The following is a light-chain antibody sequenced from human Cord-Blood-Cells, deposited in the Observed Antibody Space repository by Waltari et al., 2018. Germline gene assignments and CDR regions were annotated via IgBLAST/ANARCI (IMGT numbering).Light chain of an antibody. CDR2: DAS. CDR1: QSVSSY. V-gene: IGKV3-11*01. Sequence: EIVLTQSPATLSLSPGERAPLSCRASQSVSSYLAWYQQKPGQAPRLLIYDASNRATGITARFSGSGSGTDFTLTIRSLEPEDFAVYYCQQRSNWPPPMYTFGQGTKLEIK. J-gene: IGKJ2*01. CDR3: QQRSNWPPPMYT.